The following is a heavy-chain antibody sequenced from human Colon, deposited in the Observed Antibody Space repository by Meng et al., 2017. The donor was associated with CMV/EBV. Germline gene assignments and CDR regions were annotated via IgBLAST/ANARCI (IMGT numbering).Heavy chain of an antibody. D-gene: IGHD3-22*01. J-gene: IGHJ4*02. Sequence: GFTLSGSAMDWVRQAPGKGLEWVGRIRSKANNYATTYAASVKGRFTMSRDDSKNTAYLQMSSLKTEDTAVYYCTRPTYDSSGLTFDYWGQGTLVTVSS. CDR1: GFTLSGSA. CDR3: TRPTYDSSGLTFDY. CDR2: IRSKANNYAT. V-gene: IGHV3-73*01.